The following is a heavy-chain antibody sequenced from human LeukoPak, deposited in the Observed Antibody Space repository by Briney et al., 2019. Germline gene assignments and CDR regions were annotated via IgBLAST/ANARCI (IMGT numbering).Heavy chain of an antibody. CDR3: AREDYYNSGGYYLDY. V-gene: IGHV4-4*01. D-gene: IGHD3-22*01. CDR2: IYHSGST. Sequence: GSLRLSCAASGFTFSSYSMNWVRQAPGKGLEWIGNIYHSGSTNYSPSLKSRVTISVDTSKNQFSLKLSSVTAADTAVYFCAREDYYNSGGYYLDYWGQGTLVTVSS. CDR1: GFTFSSYSM. J-gene: IGHJ4*02.